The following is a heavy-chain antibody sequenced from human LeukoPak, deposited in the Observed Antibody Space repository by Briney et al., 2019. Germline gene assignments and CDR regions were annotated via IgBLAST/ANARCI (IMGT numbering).Heavy chain of an antibody. D-gene: IGHD3-22*01. Sequence: GGSLRLSCTASGFTFGDYAMNWVRQAPGKGLEWVGFIRSKAFGGTSQYAASVKGRFTISRDDSKSIAYLQLNSLKTDDTAVYYCTRVDRPDSSGYFITPDYWGQGTLVTASS. V-gene: IGHV3-49*04. CDR3: TRVDRPDSSGYFITPDY. J-gene: IGHJ4*02. CDR1: GFTFGDYA. CDR2: IRSKAFGGTS.